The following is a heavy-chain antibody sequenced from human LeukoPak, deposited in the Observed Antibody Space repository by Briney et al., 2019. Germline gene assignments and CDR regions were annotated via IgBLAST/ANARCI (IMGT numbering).Heavy chain of an antibody. CDR3: VRDLYSSGWFNFDY. CDR1: GYSITSGYY. V-gene: IGHV4-38-2*02. D-gene: IGHD6-19*01. J-gene: IGHJ4*02. CDR2: IYHSGST. Sequence: PSETLSLTCAVSGYSITSGYYWGWIRQPPGKGLEWIGSIYHSGSTYYNPSLKSRVTISVDTSKNQFPLKLSSVTAADTAVYYCVRDLYSSGWFNFDYWGQGTLVTVSS.